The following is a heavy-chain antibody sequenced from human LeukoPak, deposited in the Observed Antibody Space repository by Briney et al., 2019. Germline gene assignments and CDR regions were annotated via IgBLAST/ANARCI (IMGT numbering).Heavy chain of an antibody. CDR2: IYYSGST. Sequence: KPSETLSLTCTVSGGSISSSSYYWGWIRQPPGKGLEWIGSIYYSGSTHYNPSLKSRVTISVDTSKNQFSLKLSSVTAADTAVYYCASQVDTAMVTGWFDPWGQGTLVTVSS. D-gene: IGHD5-18*01. J-gene: IGHJ5*02. CDR3: ASQVDTAMVTGWFDP. CDR1: GGSISSSSYY. V-gene: IGHV4-39*01.